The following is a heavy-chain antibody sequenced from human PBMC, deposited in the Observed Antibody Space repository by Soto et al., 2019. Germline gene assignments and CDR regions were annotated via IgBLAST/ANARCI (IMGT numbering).Heavy chain of an antibody. J-gene: IGHJ5*02. Sequence: QVQLQESGPGLVKPSQTLSLTCTVSGGSISRDNYYWSGIRQPPGKGLEWIGYIHYSGSTYYNASLKSRVTISVDTSKNQFSLKLSSVTAADTAVYYCARVVVLEPGAIMWVDPWGQGTLVTVSS. CDR2: IHYSGST. D-gene: IGHD2-2*01. CDR3: ARVVVLEPGAIMWVDP. CDR1: GGSISRDNYY. V-gene: IGHV4-30-4*01.